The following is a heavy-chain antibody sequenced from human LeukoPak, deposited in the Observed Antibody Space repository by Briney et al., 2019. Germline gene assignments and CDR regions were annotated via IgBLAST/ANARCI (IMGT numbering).Heavy chain of an antibody. D-gene: IGHD2-2*01. CDR3: ARDWVTDTAAIDY. Sequence: GGSLRLSCAASGFTFSSYAMSWVRQAPGKGLEWVAAIRGRGDKTYHADSVKGRFTISRDNSKNTLFLQMNNLRAEDTAVYYCARDWVTDTAAIDYWGRGTLVSVSS. CDR2: IRGRGDKT. V-gene: IGHV3-23*01. CDR1: GFTFSSYA. J-gene: IGHJ4*02.